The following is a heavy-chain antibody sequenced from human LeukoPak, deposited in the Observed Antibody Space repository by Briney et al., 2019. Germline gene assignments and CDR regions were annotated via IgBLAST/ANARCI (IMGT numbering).Heavy chain of an antibody. J-gene: IGHJ4*02. Sequence: PSETLSLTCSVSGDSIGSGPYYWSWIRQFPGKGLEWIGTIYYTRNTYYNSSLKSRVTISIDTSKNQFSLKLSSVTAADTAIYYCARRDNSDSSGYFDHWGQGTLVTVSS. CDR1: GDSIGSGPYY. V-gene: IGHV4-39*01. CDR3: ARRDNSDSSGYFDH. CDR2: IYYTRNT. D-gene: IGHD3-22*01.